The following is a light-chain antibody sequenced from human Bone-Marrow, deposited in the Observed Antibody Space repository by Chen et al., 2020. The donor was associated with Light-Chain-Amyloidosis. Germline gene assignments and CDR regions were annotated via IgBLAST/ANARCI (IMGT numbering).Light chain of an antibody. CDR2: WAS. CDR3: QQYYSTPYT. CDR1: ESLLYRSNNKNY. Sequence: DIVMTQSPDSLAVSLGERATINCKSSESLLYRSNNKNYLGWYQQKPGQSPKLLMYWASTRESGVPDRFSGSGSGTDFTLTIRSLQAEDVAVYYCQQYYSTPYTFGQGTKLEIQ. J-gene: IGKJ2*01. V-gene: IGKV4-1*01.